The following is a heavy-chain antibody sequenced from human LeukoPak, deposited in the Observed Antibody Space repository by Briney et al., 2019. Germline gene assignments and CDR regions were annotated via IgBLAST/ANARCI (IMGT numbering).Heavy chain of an antibody. Sequence: PGESLKISCKGSGYRFTSYWIGWVRQMPGKGVEWMGIIYPGDSDTRYSPSFQGQVTISADKSISTAYLQWSSLKASDTAMYYCATIGPYYYDSSGYLVPPFDYWGQGTLVTVSS. D-gene: IGHD3-22*01. V-gene: IGHV5-51*01. CDR1: GYRFTSYW. CDR3: ATIGPYYYDSSGYLVPPFDY. J-gene: IGHJ4*02. CDR2: IYPGDSDT.